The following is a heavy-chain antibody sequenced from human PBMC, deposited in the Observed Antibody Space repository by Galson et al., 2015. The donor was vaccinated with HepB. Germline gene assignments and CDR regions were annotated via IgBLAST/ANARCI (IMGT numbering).Heavy chain of an antibody. CDR1: GYTFSGYY. CDR3: ARDTSIVVTGTHGMDV. V-gene: IGHV1-2*02. CDR2: VNPKSGNT. J-gene: IGHJ6*02. D-gene: IGHD4-23*01. Sequence: SVKVSCKAAGYTFSGYYTHWVRQAPGQGLEWMGWVNPKSGNTNYAQKFQGRVTMTRDTSISTAYMELYRLRSDDSAMYYCARDTSIVVTGTHGMDVWGQGTTVIVSS.